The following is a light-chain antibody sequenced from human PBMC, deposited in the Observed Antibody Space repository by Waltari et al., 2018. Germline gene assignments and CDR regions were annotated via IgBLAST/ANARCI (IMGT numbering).Light chain of an antibody. V-gene: IGKV4-1*01. CDR3: HQYYSTPPIT. J-gene: IGKJ5*01. Sequence: DIVMTQSPDSLAVSLGERATINCKSSQSLFYSPINKTYLAWYQQKPGQSTKLLIYWASTRESGVPDRFGGSGSGTDFTLTSSSLQAEDGAMYYCHQYYSTPPITFGQGTRLEIK. CDR1: QSLFYSPINKTY. CDR2: WAS.